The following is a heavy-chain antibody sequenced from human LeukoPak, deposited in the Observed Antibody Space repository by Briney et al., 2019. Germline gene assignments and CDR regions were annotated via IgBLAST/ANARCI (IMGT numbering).Heavy chain of an antibody. Sequence: GGPLRLSCAASGFTFSSYWMSWVRQAPGKGLAGVANIKQDGSEKYYVDSVKGRFTISRDNAKNSLYLQMNSLRAEDTAVYYCAREIAYYDSSGYPTYYYYYYMDVWGKGTTVTISS. J-gene: IGHJ6*03. CDR3: AREIAYYDSSGYPTYYYYYYMDV. V-gene: IGHV3-7*01. D-gene: IGHD3-22*01. CDR2: IKQDGSEK. CDR1: GFTFSSYW.